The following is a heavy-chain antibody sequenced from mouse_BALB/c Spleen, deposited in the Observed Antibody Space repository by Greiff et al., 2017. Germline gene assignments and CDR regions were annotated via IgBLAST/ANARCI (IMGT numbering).Heavy chain of an antibody. CDR3: ARVHYYAMDY. V-gene: IGHV5-4*02. CDR1: GFTFSDYY. CDR2: ISDGGSYT. Sequence: EVHLVESGGGLVKPGGSLKLSCAASGFTFSDYYMYWVRQTPEKRLEWVATISDGGSYTYYPDSVKGRFTISRDNAKNNLYLQMSSLKSEDTAMYYCARVHYYAMDYWGQGTSVTVSS. J-gene: IGHJ4*01.